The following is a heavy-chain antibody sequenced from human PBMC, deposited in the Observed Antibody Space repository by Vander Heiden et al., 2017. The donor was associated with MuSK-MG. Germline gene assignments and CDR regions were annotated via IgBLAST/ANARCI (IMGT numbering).Heavy chain of an antibody. V-gene: IGHV1-8*03. CDR2: MNPKSGNT. Sequence: QVQLVQSGAEVKKPGASVKVSCKASGYTFTSYDINWVRQATGQGLEWMGWMNPKSGNTGYAQKFQGRVTISRNTSISTAYMELSSLRSEDTAVYYCARSGDRAGYYYYYYMDVWGKGTTVTVSS. J-gene: IGHJ6*03. CDR3: ARSGDRAGYYYYYYMDV. CDR1: GYTFTSYD. D-gene: IGHD3-10*01.